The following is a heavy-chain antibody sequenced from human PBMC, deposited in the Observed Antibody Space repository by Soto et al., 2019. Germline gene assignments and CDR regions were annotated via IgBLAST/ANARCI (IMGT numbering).Heavy chain of an antibody. V-gene: IGHV4-59*01. CDR1: GGYISRYY. CDR2: IYYSGST. J-gene: IGHJ3*02. CDR3: ARVGVRFGELYGAFDI. D-gene: IGHD3-10*01. Sequence: PSAAQSLTCNVPGGYISRYYWSWIRQPQGKGLEWIGYIYYSGSTNYNPSLKSRVTISVDTSKNQFSLKLSSVTAADTAVYYCARVGVRFGELYGAFDIWGQGTMVTVSS.